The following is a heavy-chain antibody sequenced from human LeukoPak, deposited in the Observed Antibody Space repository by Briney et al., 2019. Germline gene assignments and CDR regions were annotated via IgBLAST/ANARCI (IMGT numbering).Heavy chain of an antibody. V-gene: IGHV3-21*01. CDR2: ISSSSSYI. J-gene: IGHJ3*02. D-gene: IGHD3-10*01. Sequence: PGGSLRLSCAASGFTFSSNTMNWVRQAPGKGLEWVSSISSSSSYIYYADSVKGRFTISRDNAKNSLYLQMNSLRAEDTAVYYCARARSGSHAFDIWGQGTMVTVSS. CDR1: GFTFSSNT. CDR3: ARARSGSHAFDI.